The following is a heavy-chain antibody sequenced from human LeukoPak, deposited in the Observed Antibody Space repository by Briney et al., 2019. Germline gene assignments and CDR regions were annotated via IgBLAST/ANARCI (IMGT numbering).Heavy chain of an antibody. CDR3: AKDLNYYASGNVFDY. Sequence: QPSETLSLTCTVSGGSISSFYWSWIRQPPGKGLEWIGNIYHSGSTYYNPSLKSRVTISVDTSKNQFSLNMRFVTAADTAVYYCAKDLNYYASGNVFDYWGQGTLVTVSS. V-gene: IGHV4-59*04. D-gene: IGHD3-10*01. CDR1: GGSISSFY. J-gene: IGHJ4*02. CDR2: IYHSGST.